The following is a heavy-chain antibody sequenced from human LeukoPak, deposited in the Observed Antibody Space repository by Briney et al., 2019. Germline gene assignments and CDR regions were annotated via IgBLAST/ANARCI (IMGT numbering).Heavy chain of an antibody. CDR3: ARDQGAGSDY. V-gene: IGHV3-7*01. Sequence: PGGSLRLSCAASGFSFNSNWINWVRQAPGKGLEWVANINQNGSEKYHVDSVKGRFTISRDNAKNSLYLQMSSLRAEDAAVYYCARDQGAGSDYWGQGALVTVSS. CDR1: GFSFNSNW. J-gene: IGHJ4*02. CDR2: INQNGSEK. D-gene: IGHD6-19*01.